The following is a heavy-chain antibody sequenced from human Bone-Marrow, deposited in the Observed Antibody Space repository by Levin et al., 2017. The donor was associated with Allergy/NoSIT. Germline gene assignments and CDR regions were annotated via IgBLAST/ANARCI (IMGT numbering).Heavy chain of an antibody. CDR1: GGSISSGDYY. J-gene: IGHJ4*02. D-gene: IGHD6-13*01. CDR2: IYYSGST. Sequence: SETLSLTCTVSGGSISSGDYYWSWIRQPPGKGLEWIGYIYYSGSTYYNPSLKSRVTISVDTSKNQFSLKLSSVTAADTAVYYCAAQYSSSQNYYFDYWGQGTLVTVSS. CDR3: AAQYSSSQNYYFDY. V-gene: IGHV4-30-4*01.